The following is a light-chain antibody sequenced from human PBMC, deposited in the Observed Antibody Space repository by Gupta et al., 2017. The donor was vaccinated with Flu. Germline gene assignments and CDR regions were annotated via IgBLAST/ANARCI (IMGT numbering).Light chain of an antibody. J-gene: IGKJ2*01. CDR1: QSIRSY. Sequence: DIPVTASPSSLSASVGDRVTITCRASQSIRSYLNWYQQNAGKAPKLLIYAASSLRSGVPSRFSGSCCGTLFTLISSIRQPEDSAADYCQRRDCTLLSTFGQGTKLEIK. CDR2: AAS. V-gene: IGKV1-39*01. CDR3: QRRDCTLLST.